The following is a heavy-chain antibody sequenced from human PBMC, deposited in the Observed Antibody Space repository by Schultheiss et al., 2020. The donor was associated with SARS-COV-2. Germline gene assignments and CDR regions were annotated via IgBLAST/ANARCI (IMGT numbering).Heavy chain of an antibody. Sequence: SQTLSLTCTVSGGSISSYYWSWIRQPPGKGLEWIGYIYYSGSTNYNPSLKSRVTISVDTSKNQFSLKLSSVTAADTAVYYCARDTYGVRTYYSDYWGQGTLVTVSS. J-gene: IGHJ4*02. V-gene: IGHV4-59*01. CDR1: GGSISSYY. CDR2: IYYSGST. CDR3: ARDTYGVRTYYSDY. D-gene: IGHD4-17*01.